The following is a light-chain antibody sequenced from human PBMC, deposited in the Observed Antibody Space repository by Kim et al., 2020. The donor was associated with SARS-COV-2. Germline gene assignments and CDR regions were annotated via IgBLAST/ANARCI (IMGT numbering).Light chain of an antibody. Sequence: PASISCRSSQSLLHSNGYNYLDWYLQKPGQSPQLLIYWGSNRASGVPDRFSGSGSGTDFTLKISRVEAEDVGVYYCMQALQAPYSFGQGTKLEI. CDR3: MQALQAPYS. V-gene: IGKV2-28*01. J-gene: IGKJ2*03. CDR2: WGS. CDR1: QSLLHSNGYNY.